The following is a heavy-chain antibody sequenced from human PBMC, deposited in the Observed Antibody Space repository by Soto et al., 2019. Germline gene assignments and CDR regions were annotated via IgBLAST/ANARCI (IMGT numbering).Heavy chain of an antibody. CDR1: GFTFSDYG. Sequence: GGSLRLSCAVSGFTFSDYGMHWVRQAPGQGLEWVAVMSYAGTYKYYAESVKGRFTISRDLSGNTLFLQMNSLRLEDTAVYFCAKEMYPRTVLDSSSPWGDYWGQGTLVTVSS. D-gene: IGHD6-6*01. V-gene: IGHV3-30*18. J-gene: IGHJ4*02. CDR2: MSYAGTYK. CDR3: AKEMYPRTVLDSSSPWGDY.